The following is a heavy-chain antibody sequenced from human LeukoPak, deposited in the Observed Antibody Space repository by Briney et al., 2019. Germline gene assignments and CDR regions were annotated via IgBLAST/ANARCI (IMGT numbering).Heavy chain of an antibody. Sequence: GASVKVSCTASGYTFTNYAINWVRQAPGQGLEWMGWIHPSTGNPTYAQGFTGRFVFSLDTSVSTTYLQISSLKAEATAVYYCARAFQRLGELSLPNYWGQGTLVTVSS. D-gene: IGHD3-16*02. CDR2: IHPSTGNP. CDR3: ARAFQRLGELSLPNY. CDR1: GYTFTNYA. J-gene: IGHJ4*02. V-gene: IGHV7-4-1*02.